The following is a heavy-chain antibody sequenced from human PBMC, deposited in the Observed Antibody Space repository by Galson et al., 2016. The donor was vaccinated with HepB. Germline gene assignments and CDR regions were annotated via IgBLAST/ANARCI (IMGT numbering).Heavy chain of an antibody. CDR2: IKRDGSET. Sequence: SLRLSCAASGFSFSGYWMTWVRQAPGKGPEWVANIKRDGSETHYVDSVKGRFTISRDNAKNLLNLQTNSLRVEDTAVYYCARDSSPVPTSGWYLDAFDIWGQGIMVTVSS. D-gene: IGHD6-19*01. J-gene: IGHJ3*02. CDR1: GFSFSGYW. V-gene: IGHV3-7*03. CDR3: ARDSSPVPTSGWYLDAFDI.